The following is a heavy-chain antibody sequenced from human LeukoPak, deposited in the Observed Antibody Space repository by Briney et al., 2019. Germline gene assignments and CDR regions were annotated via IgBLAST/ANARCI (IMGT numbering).Heavy chain of an antibody. Sequence: GGSLRLSCAASGFTFSSYWMSWVRQAPGKGPEWVANIKQDGSEKYYVDSVKGRFTISRDNAKNSLYLQMNSLRAEDTAVYYCARVGDIVVVPATWEFDYWGQGTLVTVSS. CDR2: IKQDGSEK. CDR3: ARVGDIVVVPATWEFDY. D-gene: IGHD2-2*01. CDR1: GFTFSSYW. J-gene: IGHJ4*02. V-gene: IGHV3-7*01.